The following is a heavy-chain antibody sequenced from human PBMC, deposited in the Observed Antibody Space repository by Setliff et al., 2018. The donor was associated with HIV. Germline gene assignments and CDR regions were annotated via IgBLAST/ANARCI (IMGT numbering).Heavy chain of an antibody. CDR1: GGSASNSRYY. D-gene: IGHD3-22*01. J-gene: IGHJ5*02. CDR2: IHYNERT. CDR3: ASRVYYYDSNNFLREEGFDP. V-gene: IGHV4-39*01. Sequence: SETLSLTCTASGGSASNSRYYWAWIRQPPGKGLEYIGSIHYNERTYYNPSLKSRVAISIDTSKNQFSLNLTSVTAADTAVYYCASRVYYYDSNNFLREEGFDPWGQGTRVTVSS.